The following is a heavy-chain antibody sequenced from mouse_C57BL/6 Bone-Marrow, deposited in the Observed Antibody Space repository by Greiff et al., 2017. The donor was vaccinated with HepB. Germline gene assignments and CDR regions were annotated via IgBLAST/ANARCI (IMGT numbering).Heavy chain of an antibody. D-gene: IGHD2-2*01. J-gene: IGHJ4*01. CDR1: GYTFTDYN. CDR3: ARYYYGYSYAMDY. V-gene: IGHV1-18*01. Sequence: VQLKQSGPELVKPGASVKIPCKASGYTFTDYNMDWVKQSHGKSLEWIGDINPNNGGTIYNQKFKGKATLTVDKSSSTAYMELRSLTSEDTAVYYCARYYYGYSYAMDYWGQGTSVTVSS. CDR2: INPNNGGT.